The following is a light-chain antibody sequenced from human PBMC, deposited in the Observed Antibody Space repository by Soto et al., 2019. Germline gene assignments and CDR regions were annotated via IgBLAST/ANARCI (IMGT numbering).Light chain of an antibody. CDR2: TAS. CDR3: QQYRNYSRT. J-gene: IGKJ1*01. V-gene: IGKV1-5*03. Sequence: LQMTQSPSTVSASVGERVAISCRASQSIGIWLAWYQQKPGKAPKFLIYTASTLLGGVPSRFSGSGSGTEFTLTISSLQPDDFATYYCQQYRNYSRTFGQGTKVEIK. CDR1: QSIGIW.